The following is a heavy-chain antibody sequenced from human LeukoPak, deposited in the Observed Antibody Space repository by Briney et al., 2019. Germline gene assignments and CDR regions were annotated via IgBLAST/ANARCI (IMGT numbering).Heavy chain of an antibody. CDR2: IYYSGTT. J-gene: IGHJ4*02. D-gene: IGHD5-12*01. Sequence: SETLSLTCSVSGGSITSRSYYWGWIRQPPGKGLEWIGSIYYSGTTYYSPSLRSRVTISLDTSKSQFSLILSSVTGADTAVYYCARYHNGYDDYWGQGTQVTVSS. V-gene: IGHV4-39*07. CDR3: ARYHNGYDDY. CDR1: GGSITSRSYY.